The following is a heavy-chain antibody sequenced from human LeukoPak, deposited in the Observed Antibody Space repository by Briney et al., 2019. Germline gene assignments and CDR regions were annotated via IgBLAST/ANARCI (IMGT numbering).Heavy chain of an antibody. D-gene: IGHD3-10*01. CDR2: IIHSGSP. J-gene: IGHJ4*02. CDR1: GGSFSGYY. Sequence: SETLSLTCAVYGGSFSGYYWSWIRQPPGKGLEWIGEIIHSGSPNYNPSLKSRVTMSIDTSKNQFSLNLSSVTAADTAVYYCARDRYYDSGSYYNWGQGTLVTVSS. CDR3: ARDRYYDSGSYYN. V-gene: IGHV4-34*10.